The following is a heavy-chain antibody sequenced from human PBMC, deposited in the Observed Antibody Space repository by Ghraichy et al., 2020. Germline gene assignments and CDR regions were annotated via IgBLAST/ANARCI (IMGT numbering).Heavy chain of an antibody. Sequence: GGSLRLSCAASGFNFSDYYMTWIRQAPGKGLEWVSYISSSSRSFTNYADSVKGRFSISRDNAKNSLYLQMNNLRAEDTAVYYCARGPWYSRPSGEDFFDFWGQGTLVTVSS. J-gene: IGHJ4*02. V-gene: IGHV3-11*06. CDR1: GFNFSDYY. D-gene: IGHD6-13*01. CDR2: ISSSSRSFT. CDR3: ARGPWYSRPSGEDFFDF.